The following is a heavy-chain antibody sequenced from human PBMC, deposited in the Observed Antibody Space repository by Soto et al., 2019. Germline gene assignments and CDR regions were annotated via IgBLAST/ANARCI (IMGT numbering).Heavy chain of an antibody. CDR3: ATALYSSSWYNFDY. CDR1: GGTFSSYA. Sequence: RASVKVSCKASGGTFSSYAISCVRRAPGQGLEWMGGIIPIFGTANYAQKFQGRVTITADKSTSTAYMELSSLRSEDTAVYYCATALYSSSWYNFDYWGQGTLVTVS. D-gene: IGHD6-13*01. CDR2: IIPIFGTA. J-gene: IGHJ4*02. V-gene: IGHV1-69*06.